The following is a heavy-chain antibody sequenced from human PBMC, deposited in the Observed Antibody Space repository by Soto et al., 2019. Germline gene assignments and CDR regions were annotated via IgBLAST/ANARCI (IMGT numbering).Heavy chain of an antibody. V-gene: IGHV1-24*01. CDR1: GYTLTELP. CDR3: AVLRYFDWSYNFDY. D-gene: IGHD3-9*01. J-gene: IGHJ4*02. Sequence: ASVKVSCKVSGYTLTELPMHWVRQAPGKGLEWMGGFDPGDGETIYAQKFQGRVTMTEDTSTDTAYMELSSLRSEDTAVYYCAVLRYFDWSYNFDYWGQGTLVTVSS. CDR2: FDPGDGET.